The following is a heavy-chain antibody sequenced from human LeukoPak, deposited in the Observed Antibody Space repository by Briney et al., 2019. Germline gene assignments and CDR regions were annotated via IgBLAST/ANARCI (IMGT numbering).Heavy chain of an antibody. D-gene: IGHD1-26*01. J-gene: IGHJ4*02. CDR1: GGSISSYY. CDR2: IYTSGST. CDR3: ARENSGSYREFDY. Sequence: SGTLSLTCTVSGGSISSYYWSWIRQPAGKGLEWIGRIYTSGSTNYNASLKSRVSMSVDTSKNQFSLKLSSVTAADTAVFYRARENSGSYREFDYWGQGTLVTVSS. V-gene: IGHV4-4*07.